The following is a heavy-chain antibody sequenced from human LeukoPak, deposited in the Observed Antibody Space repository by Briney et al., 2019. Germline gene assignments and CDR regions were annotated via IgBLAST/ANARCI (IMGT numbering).Heavy chain of an antibody. V-gene: IGHV3-7*01. Sequence: LAGGSLRLSCAASGFTFSIYWMNWVRQAPGKGLEWVANIKQDGSEKYYVDSVKGRFTISRDNAKNSLYLQMNSLRAEDTAVYYCARDGAPDAHCSSTSCAIRWGQGTLVTVSS. J-gene: IGHJ4*02. CDR2: IKQDGSEK. D-gene: IGHD2-2*01. CDR3: ARDGAPDAHCSSTSCAIR. CDR1: GFTFSIYW.